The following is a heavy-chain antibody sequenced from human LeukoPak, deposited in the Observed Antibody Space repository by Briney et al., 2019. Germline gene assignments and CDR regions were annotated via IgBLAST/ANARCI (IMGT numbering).Heavy chain of an antibody. J-gene: IGHJ3*02. CDR3: AMPLAYCGGDCSYDAYDI. CDR1: GYSSTSYW. D-gene: IGHD2-21*02. CDR2: IYPGDSDT. V-gene: IGHV5-51*01. Sequence: GESLKISCKGSGYSSTSYWIGWVRQMPGKGLEWMGIIYPGDSDTRYSPSFQGQVTISADKSISTAYLQWGSLKASDTAMYYCAMPLAYCGGDCSYDAYDIWGQGTMVTVSS.